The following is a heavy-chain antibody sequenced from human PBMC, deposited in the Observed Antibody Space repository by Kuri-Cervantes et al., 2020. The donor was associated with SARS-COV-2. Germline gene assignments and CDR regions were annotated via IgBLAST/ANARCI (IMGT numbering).Heavy chain of an antibody. CDR2: INWNGGST. CDR1: GFTFDDYG. Sequence: GESLKISCAASGFTFDDYGMSWARQAPGKGLEWVSGINWNGGSTGHADSVKGRFTISRDNAKNSLYLQMNSLRAEDTALYYCAREGDYWGQGTLVTVSS. J-gene: IGHJ4*02. CDR3: AREGDY. V-gene: IGHV3-20*04.